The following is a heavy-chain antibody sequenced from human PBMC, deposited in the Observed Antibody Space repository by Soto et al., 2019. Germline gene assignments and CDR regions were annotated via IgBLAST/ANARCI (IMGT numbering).Heavy chain of an antibody. CDR3: ATDRRRVLRFFEWFAWFDP. J-gene: IGHJ5*02. CDR1: GYTLTELS. V-gene: IGHV1-24*01. CDR2: FDPEDGET. D-gene: IGHD3-3*01. Sequence: GASVKVSCKVSGYTLTELSMHWVRQAPGKGLEWMGGFDPEDGETIYAQKFQGRVTMTEDTSTDTAYMELSSLRSEDTAVYYCATDRRRVLRFFEWFAWFDPWGQGTMVTVYS.